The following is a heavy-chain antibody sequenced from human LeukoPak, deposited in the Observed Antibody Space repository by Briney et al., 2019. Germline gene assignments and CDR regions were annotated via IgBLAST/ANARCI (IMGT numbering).Heavy chain of an antibody. V-gene: IGHV4-4*07. Sequence: SETLSLTCTVSGGSISSYYWSWIRQPAGKGLEWIGHIYSNGNTKYNPSLKSRVTMSEDTSKNQFSLKLSSVIAADTAVYYCARHGGVVVPTAPSAFDIWGQGTMVTVSS. CDR3: ARHGGVVVPTAPSAFDI. CDR2: IYSNGNT. J-gene: IGHJ3*02. D-gene: IGHD2-2*01. CDR1: GGSISSYY.